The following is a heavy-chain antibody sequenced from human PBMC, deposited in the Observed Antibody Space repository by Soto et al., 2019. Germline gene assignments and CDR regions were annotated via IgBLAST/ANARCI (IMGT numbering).Heavy chain of an antibody. V-gene: IGHV1-18*04. CDR3: ARAYLIRPTSALCY. Sequence: ASVKVSCKASDNTFTNYGVSWVRQAPGQGLEWMGWISAYNGNTDYAEKFQGRVTLTTDTSTTTAFMELRSLRSDDTAVYYCARAYLIRPTSALCYWGQGTLGTVSS. D-gene: IGHD2-21*01. J-gene: IGHJ4*02. CDR2: ISAYNGNT. CDR1: DNTFTNYG.